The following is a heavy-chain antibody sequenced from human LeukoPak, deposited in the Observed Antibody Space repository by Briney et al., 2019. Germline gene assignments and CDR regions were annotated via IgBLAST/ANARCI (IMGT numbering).Heavy chain of an antibody. J-gene: IGHJ5*02. V-gene: IGHV1-18*01. CDR1: GYTFTSYG. D-gene: IGHD5-12*01. CDR3: ARDLIVATMTGFDP. CDR2: ISAYNGNT. Sequence: ASVKVSCKASGYTFTSYGISWVRQAPGQGLEWMGWISAYNGNTNYAQKLQGRVTMTTDTSTSTAYMELRSLRSDDTAVYYCARDLIVATMTGFDPWGQGTLVTVSS.